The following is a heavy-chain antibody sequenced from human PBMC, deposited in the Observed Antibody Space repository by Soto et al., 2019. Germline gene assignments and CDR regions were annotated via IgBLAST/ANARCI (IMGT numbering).Heavy chain of an antibody. CDR2: IYWDDDK. V-gene: IGHV2-5*02. CDR3: AHGYYGSGTGWFDP. J-gene: IGHJ5*02. Sequence: GLDLEWLALIYWDDDKRYSPSLKSRLTITKDTSKNQVVLTMTNMDPVDTATYYCAHGYYGSGTGWFDPWGQGTLVTVSS. D-gene: IGHD3-10*01.